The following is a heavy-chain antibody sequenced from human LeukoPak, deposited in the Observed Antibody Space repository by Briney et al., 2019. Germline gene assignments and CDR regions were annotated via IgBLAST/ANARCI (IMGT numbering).Heavy chain of an antibody. CDR3: ASFQQLVTPLGVMMDDY. CDR1: GFTFTSSA. V-gene: IGHV1-58*02. CDR2: IVVGSGNT. D-gene: IGHD6-13*01. Sequence: GASVKVSCKASGFTFTSSAMQWVRQARGQRLEWIVWIVVGSGNTNYAQKFQERCTITRDMSTSTAYMELSSLRSEDTAVYYCASFQQLVTPLGVMMDDYWAREPWSPSPQ. J-gene: IGHJ4*02.